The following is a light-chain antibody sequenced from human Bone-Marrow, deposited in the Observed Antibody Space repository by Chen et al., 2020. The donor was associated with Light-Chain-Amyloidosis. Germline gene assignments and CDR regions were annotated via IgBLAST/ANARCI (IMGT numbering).Light chain of an antibody. CDR3: NSYTTSDTYV. Sequence: QSALTQPASVSGSPGQPITISCTGTSGDVGAYHYVSWYQQHPGKAPKLLIYDVSNRPSGVSNRFSGSKSSNTASLTISGLQAEDEADYYCNSYTTSDTYVFGTGTEVTVL. CDR1: SGDVGAYHY. V-gene: IGLV2-14*03. J-gene: IGLJ1*01. CDR2: DVS.